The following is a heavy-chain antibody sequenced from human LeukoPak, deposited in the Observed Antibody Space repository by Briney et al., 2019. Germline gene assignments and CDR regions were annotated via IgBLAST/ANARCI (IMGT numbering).Heavy chain of an antibody. CDR3: AKVAYSSSWPNWFDP. J-gene: IGHJ5*02. CDR1: GFTFSSYA. D-gene: IGHD6-13*01. V-gene: IGHV3-23*01. CDR2: ISGSGGST. Sequence: GGSLRLSCAASGFTFSSYAMSWVRQAPGKGLEWVSGISGSGGSTYYADSVKGRFTTSRDNSKNTLYLQMNGLRAEDTAVYYCAKVAYSSSWPNWFDPWGQGTLVTVSS.